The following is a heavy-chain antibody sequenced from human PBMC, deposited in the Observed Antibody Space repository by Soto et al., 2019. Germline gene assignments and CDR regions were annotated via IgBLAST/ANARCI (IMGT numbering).Heavy chain of an antibody. V-gene: IGHV4-31*03. CDR3: ARGGRRSPSMDV. Sequence: QAQLQESGPGLVKPSQTLSLTCTVSGGSISSGGYYWSWIRQHPGKGLEWIGYIYYSGSTYYNPSLKSRVTISTDTSKNQFSLRLSSVTAADRAVYYCARGGRRSPSMDVWGQGTTVTVSS. J-gene: IGHJ6*02. CDR2: IYYSGST. CDR1: GGSISSGGYY.